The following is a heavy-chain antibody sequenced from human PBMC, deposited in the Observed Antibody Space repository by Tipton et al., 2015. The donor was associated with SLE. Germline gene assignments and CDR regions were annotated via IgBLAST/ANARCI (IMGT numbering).Heavy chain of an antibody. CDR3: ARGGGSPSY. V-gene: IGHV4-34*01. CDR1: GESFSGYY. D-gene: IGHD2-15*01. J-gene: IGHJ4*02. Sequence: TLSLTCAVYGESFSGYYWSWIRQPPGKGLEWIGEINHSGSTNYNPSLKSRVTISVDTSKNQFSLKLTSVTAADTAVYYCARGGGSPSYWGQGTLVTVSS. CDR2: INHSGST.